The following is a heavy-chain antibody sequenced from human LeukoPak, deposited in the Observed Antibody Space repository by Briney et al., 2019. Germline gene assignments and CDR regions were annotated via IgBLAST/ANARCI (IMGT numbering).Heavy chain of an antibody. CDR3: AREEPGEDFDY. Sequence: PGGSLRLSCAASGFTFSSYNMNWVRQAPGKGLEWVSSISSSSSYIFYADSVKGRFTISRDNAKNSLYLQMNGLRAEDTAVYYCAREEPGEDFDYWGQGTLVTVSS. CDR1: GFTFSSYN. V-gene: IGHV3-21*01. CDR2: ISSSSSYI. D-gene: IGHD7-27*01. J-gene: IGHJ4*02.